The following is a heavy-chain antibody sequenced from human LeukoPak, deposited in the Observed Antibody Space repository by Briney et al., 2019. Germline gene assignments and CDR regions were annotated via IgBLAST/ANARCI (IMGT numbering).Heavy chain of an antibody. CDR3: ARGGATRGRFEN. V-gene: IGHV3-7*01. CDR2: MRQDGSEI. Sequence: GGSLRLSCAASGFPFNVQAMSWVRQAPGKGLDWVASMRQDGSEIYYVDSVKGRFTISRDNPKNSLYLQMNSLRAEDTAVYYCARGGATRGRFENWGQGTLVTVSS. D-gene: IGHD1-26*01. CDR1: GFPFNVQA. J-gene: IGHJ4*02.